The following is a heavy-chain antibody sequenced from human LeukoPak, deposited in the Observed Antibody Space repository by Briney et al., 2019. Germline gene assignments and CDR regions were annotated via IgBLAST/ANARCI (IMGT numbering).Heavy chain of an antibody. CDR1: GGSISSGGYS. V-gene: IGHV4-30-2*01. D-gene: IGHD6-19*01. CDR3: ARAISSGWFPRAFDI. J-gene: IGHJ3*02. Sequence: PSETLSLTCAVSGGSISSGGYSWSWIRQPPGKGLEWIGYIYHSGSTYYNPSLKGRVTISVDRSKNQFSLKLSSVTAADTAVYYCARAISSGWFPRAFDIWGQGTMVTVSS. CDR2: IYHSGST.